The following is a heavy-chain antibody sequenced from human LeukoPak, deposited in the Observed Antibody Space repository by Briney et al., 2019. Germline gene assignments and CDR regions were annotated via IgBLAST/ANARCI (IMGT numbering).Heavy chain of an antibody. CDR1: VFTFSSYA. V-gene: IGHV3-23*01. CDR3: AKDRSLLLIAAAGYWFDP. CDR2: INGSGGST. D-gene: IGHD6-13*01. J-gene: IGHJ5*02. Sequence: PGGSLRLSCAASVFTFSSYAMSWVRQAPGKGLEWVSAINGSGGSTYYADSVKGRFTISRDNSKNTLYMQLNSLRAEDTPVYYRAKDRSLLLIAAAGYWFDPWGQGTLVTVSS.